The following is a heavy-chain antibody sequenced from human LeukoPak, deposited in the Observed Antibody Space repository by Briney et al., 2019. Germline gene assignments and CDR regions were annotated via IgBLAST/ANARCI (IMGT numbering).Heavy chain of an antibody. J-gene: IGHJ4*02. D-gene: IGHD7-27*01. CDR2: IIPIFGTA. CDR3: ARDPLSNWGGPSYYFDY. CDR1: GGTFSSYA. Sequence: SVKVSCKASGGTFSSYAISWVRQAPGQGLEWMGGIIPIFGTANYAQKFQGRVTITADESTSTAYMELSSLRSEDTAVYYCARDPLSNWGGPSYYFDYWGQGTLVTVSS. V-gene: IGHV1-69*13.